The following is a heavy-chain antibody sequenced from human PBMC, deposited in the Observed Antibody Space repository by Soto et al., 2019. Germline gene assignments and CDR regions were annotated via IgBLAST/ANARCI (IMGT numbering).Heavy chain of an antibody. D-gene: IGHD2-8*01. J-gene: IGHJ2*01. CDR2: IWYDGSNK. Sequence: QVQLVESGGGVVQPGRSLTLSCAASGFTFSHYGIHWVRQAPGKGLEWVAVIWYDGSNKQYADSVKGRFTISRDNAKNSLYLQMNSLRAEDTAVYYCARDFCTNGVCSDPLYWYFDLWGRGTLVTVSS. CDR3: ARDFCTNGVCSDPLYWYFDL. CDR1: GFTFSHYG. V-gene: IGHV3-33*01.